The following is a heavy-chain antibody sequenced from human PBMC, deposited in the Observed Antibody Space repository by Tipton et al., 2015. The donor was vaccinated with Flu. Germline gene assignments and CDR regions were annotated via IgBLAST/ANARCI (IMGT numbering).Heavy chain of an antibody. D-gene: IGHD2-2*01. V-gene: IGHV1-2*06. J-gene: IGHJ4*02. CDR1: GYTFTGYY. CDR2: INPNSGGT. Sequence: QLVQSGAEVKKPGASVKVSCKASGYTFTGYYMHWVRQAPGQGLEWMGRINPNSGGTNYAQKFQGRVTMTRDTSISTAYMELGRRRSDDTAVFYCAWPPIPATAPNDYWGQGTLVTVSS. CDR3: AWPPIPATAPNDY.